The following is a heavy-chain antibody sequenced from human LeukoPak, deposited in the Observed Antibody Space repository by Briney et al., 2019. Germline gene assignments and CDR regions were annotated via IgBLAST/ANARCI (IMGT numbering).Heavy chain of an antibody. Sequence: GGSLRLSCAASGFTLSSYEMNWVCQAPGKGLEWVSYISSSASTINYAGFVKGRFTISRDNAKNSLYLQMNGLRAEDTAVYYCARDLYGDHWYFDLWGRDTLVTVSS. CDR2: ISSSASTI. D-gene: IGHD4-17*01. J-gene: IGHJ2*01. CDR3: ARDLYGDHWYFDL. CDR1: GFTLSSYE. V-gene: IGHV3-48*03.